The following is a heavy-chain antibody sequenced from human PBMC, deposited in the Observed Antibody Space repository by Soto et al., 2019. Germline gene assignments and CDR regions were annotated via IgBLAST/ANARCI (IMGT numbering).Heavy chain of an antibody. CDR2: VYYSGST. D-gene: IGHD3-3*01. CDR3: ARFRDFSYWFDP. CDR1: GGSTNSRSDY. V-gene: IGHV4-39*01. Sequence: SETLSLTCTVSGGSTNSRSDYWGWIRQPPGKGLEWIGSVYYSGSTHDNPSLQSRVTISVDSSQSQFSLKLSSVTAADTAVYYCARFRDFSYWFDPWGQGTQVTVSS. J-gene: IGHJ5*02.